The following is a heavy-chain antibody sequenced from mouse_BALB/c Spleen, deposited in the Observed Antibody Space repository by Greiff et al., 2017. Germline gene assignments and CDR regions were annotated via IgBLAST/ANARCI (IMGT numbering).Heavy chain of an antibody. CDR3: ARRPEPYDGYSYAMDY. J-gene: IGHJ4*01. CDR2: ISNGGGST. D-gene: IGHD2-3*01. Sequence: EVQRVESGGGLVQPGGSLKLSCAASGFTFSSYTMSWVRQTPEKRLEWVAYISNGGGSTYYPDTVKGRFTISRDNAKNTLYLQMSSLKSEDTAMYYCARRPEPYDGYSYAMDYWGQGTSVTVSS. CDR1: GFTFSSYT. V-gene: IGHV5-12-2*01.